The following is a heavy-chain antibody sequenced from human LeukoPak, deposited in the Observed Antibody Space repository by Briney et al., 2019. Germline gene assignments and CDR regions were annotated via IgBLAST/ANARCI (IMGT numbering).Heavy chain of an antibody. CDR2: IYYSGST. CDR1: GGSISSYY. J-gene: IGHJ5*02. Sequence: SETLSLTRTVSGGSISSYYWSWIRQPPGKGLEWIGYIYYSGSTNYNPSLKSRVTISVDTSKNQFSLKLSSVTAADTAVYYCARDGLDPLGGFDPWGQGTLVTVSS. V-gene: IGHV4-59*01. CDR3: ARDGLDPLGGFDP. D-gene: IGHD1-1*01.